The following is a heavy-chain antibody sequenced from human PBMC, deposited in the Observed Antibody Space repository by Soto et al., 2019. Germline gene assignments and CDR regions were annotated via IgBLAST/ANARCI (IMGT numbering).Heavy chain of an antibody. V-gene: IGHV2-5*02. Sequence: QITLKESGPAWVKPTQTLTLTCSFSGFSLNSSGVGVGWIRQPPGKTLEWLALISWDDSRRFSPSLKSRLTITKDISKDQVVLTMTNMDPLDTATYFGAGTLGDCTGISCSLAGDFELWGQGTLVTVSS. J-gene: IGHJ1*01. CDR3: AGTLGDCTGISCSLAGDFEL. CDR1: GFSLNSSGVG. CDR2: ISWDDSR. D-gene: IGHD2-8*02.